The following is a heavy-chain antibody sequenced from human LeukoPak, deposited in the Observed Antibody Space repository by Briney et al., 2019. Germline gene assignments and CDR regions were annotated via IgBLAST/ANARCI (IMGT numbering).Heavy chain of an antibody. CDR2: MYYTGST. Sequence: SETLSLTCSVSGGSITRDYWAWIRQPPGKGLEWIGYMYYTGSTNYNPSLKSRVTISLATSKNQFSLKLSPVTAADTAVYYCFRVSVVYGMNGCGRGTTVTVSS. V-gene: IGHV4-59*01. D-gene: IGHD5/OR15-5a*01. J-gene: IGHJ6*01. CDR1: GGSITRDY. CDR3: FRVSVVYGMNG.